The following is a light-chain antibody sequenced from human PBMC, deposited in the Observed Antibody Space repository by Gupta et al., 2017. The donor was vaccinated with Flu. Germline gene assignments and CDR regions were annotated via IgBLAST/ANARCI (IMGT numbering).Light chain of an antibody. CDR3: SSYTSRSTVF. J-gene: IGLJ2*01. CDR1: SSDIGRYNY. V-gene: IGLV2-14*03. CDR2: SVN. Sequence: QSALTQPASVSGSPGQSVTISCTGTSSDIGRYNYVSWYQQYPGKAPKLMIFSVNNRPSGVSDRFSGSKSGNTASLTISGLLAEDEADYYCSSYTSRSTVFFGGGTKLTVL.